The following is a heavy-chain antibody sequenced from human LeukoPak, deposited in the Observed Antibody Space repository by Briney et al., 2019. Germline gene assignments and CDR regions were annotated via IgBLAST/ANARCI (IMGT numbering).Heavy chain of an antibody. CDR3: ARDRDDSSGYYYVEYYFDY. V-gene: IGHV1-3*01. Sequence: ASVKVSCKASGYTFTNYAIHWMRQAPGQRLEWMGWINAGNGNTKYSQRFQGRVTMTRDTFASTAYMELSSLRSEDTAVYYCARDRDDSSGYYYVEYYFDYWGQGTLVTVSS. J-gene: IGHJ4*02. CDR2: INAGNGNT. D-gene: IGHD3-22*01. CDR1: GYTFTNYA.